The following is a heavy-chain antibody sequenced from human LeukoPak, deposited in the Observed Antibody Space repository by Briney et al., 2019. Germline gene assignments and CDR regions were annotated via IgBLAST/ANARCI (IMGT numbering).Heavy chain of an antibody. D-gene: IGHD3-3*01. Sequence: GGSLRLSCAASGFTFSRYWMSWVRQAPGKGLEWVANINQDGSEKNYVVSVKGRFTISRDNAKDSLYLQINSLSAEDTAVYFCARDQFWSGYLGYYYYYIDVWGKGTTVTVSS. J-gene: IGHJ6*03. CDR1: GFTFSRYW. CDR3: ARDQFWSGYLGYYYYYIDV. CDR2: INQDGSEK. V-gene: IGHV3-7*01.